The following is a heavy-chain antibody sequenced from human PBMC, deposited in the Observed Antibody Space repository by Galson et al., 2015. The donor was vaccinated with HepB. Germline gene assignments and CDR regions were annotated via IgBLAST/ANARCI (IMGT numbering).Heavy chain of an antibody. CDR2: ISSDGYTV. V-gene: IGHV3-11*01. Sequence: SLRLSCAASGSIFSDYYMSWIRQTPAKGLEWISSISSDGYTVKYEDSVKGRFTISGDNARNSLSLQMNSLRVEDTAIYYCARDAQWFDPWGQGTLVTVSS. CDR1: GSIFSDYY. CDR3: ARDAQWFDP. J-gene: IGHJ5*02.